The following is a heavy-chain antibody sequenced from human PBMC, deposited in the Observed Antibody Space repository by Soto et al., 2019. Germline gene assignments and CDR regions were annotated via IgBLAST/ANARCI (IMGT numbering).Heavy chain of an antibody. V-gene: IGHV3-33*01. CDR3: ARITGSGHLVWFDP. J-gene: IGHJ5*02. CDR2: IWYDGSYR. Sequence: VQLVQSGGGVVQSGRSLRLSCISSGFTFNTYGMFWARQAPGTELEWVAGIWYDGSYRYYVDSVKGRFTVSRDKYKNTVYLEMNKLRAEDTAVYYCARITGSGHLVWFDPWGQGTLVTVSS. D-gene: IGHD3-10*01. CDR1: GFTFNTYG.